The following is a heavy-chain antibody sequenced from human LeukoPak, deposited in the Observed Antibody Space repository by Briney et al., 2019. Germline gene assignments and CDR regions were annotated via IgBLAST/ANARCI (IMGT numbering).Heavy chain of an antibody. Sequence: PGGSLRFSCAASGFTVSSNDMSWVRQAPGKGLEWVSYISSSGSTIYYADSVKGRFTISRDNAKNSLYLQMNSLRAEDTAVYYCARQRGDILTGYYMPRGFDYWGQGTLVTVSS. CDR2: ISSSGSTI. V-gene: IGHV3-48*03. CDR3: ARQRGDILTGYYMPRGFDY. CDR1: GFTVSSND. J-gene: IGHJ4*02. D-gene: IGHD3-9*01.